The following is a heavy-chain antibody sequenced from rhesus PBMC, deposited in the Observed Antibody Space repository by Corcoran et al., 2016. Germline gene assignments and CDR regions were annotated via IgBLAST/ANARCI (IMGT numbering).Heavy chain of an antibody. V-gene: IGHV4-127*01. J-gene: IGHJ5-1*01. CDR3: ARGGILRFDV. Sequence: QVQLQESGPGLVKPSETLSLTCAVSGYSISSGYGWSWIRQPPGKGLEWIGNIGGSSGTTNYHPSLNVRVTISKNTSKNQFSLKLSSVTAADTALYYCARGGILRFDVWGPGVLVTVSS. CDR1: GYSISSGYG. D-gene: IGHD2-21*01. CDR2: IGGSSGTT.